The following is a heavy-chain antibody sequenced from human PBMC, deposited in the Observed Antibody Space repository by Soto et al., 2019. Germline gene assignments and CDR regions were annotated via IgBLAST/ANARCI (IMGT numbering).Heavy chain of an antibody. Sequence: QVQLQESGSGLVKPSQTLSLTCAVSGGSISSGGYSWSWIRQPPGKGLEWIGYIYHSGSTYYNPSLKSRVAISEDRSKNQFSLKLSSVTDADTAVYYCARLPMVWGQGTLVTVSS. V-gene: IGHV4-30-2*01. CDR2: IYHSGST. CDR3: ARLPMV. CDR1: GGSISSGGYS. J-gene: IGHJ4*02. D-gene: IGHD3-10*01.